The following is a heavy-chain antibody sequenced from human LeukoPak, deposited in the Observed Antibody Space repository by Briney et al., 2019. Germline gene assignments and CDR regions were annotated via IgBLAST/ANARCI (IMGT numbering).Heavy chain of an antibody. Sequence: ASVKVSCKASGYTFTSCAINWVRQAPGQGLEWLGWINTNTGNPTFAQGFTGRFVFSLDTSVSTAYLQISSLKAEDAAVYYCARAERWLQNDYWGQGTLVTVSS. V-gene: IGHV7-4-1*02. D-gene: IGHD5-24*01. CDR2: INTNTGNP. J-gene: IGHJ4*02. CDR1: GYTFTSCA. CDR3: ARAERWLQNDY.